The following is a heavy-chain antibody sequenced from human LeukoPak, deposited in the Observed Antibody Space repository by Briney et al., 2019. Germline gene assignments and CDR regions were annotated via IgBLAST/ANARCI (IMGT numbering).Heavy chain of an antibody. D-gene: IGHD6-13*01. J-gene: IGHJ5*02. Sequence: SETLSLTCAVYGGSFSAYYWSWIRQPPGKGLEWHGEINHSGSTNYHPSLKSRVTISIDTSKNQFSLEMSSVTAADTAVYYCARGRGARSSRWYNWFDPWGQGTLVTVSS. V-gene: IGHV4-34*01. CDR1: GGSFSAYY. CDR2: INHSGST. CDR3: ARGRGARSSRWYNWFDP.